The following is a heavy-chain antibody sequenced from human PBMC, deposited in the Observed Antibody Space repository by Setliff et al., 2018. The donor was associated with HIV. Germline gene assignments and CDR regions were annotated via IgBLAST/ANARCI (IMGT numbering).Heavy chain of an antibody. CDR1: GGTFSSYA. CDR2: IIPIFGTA. Sequence: SVKVSCKASGGTFSSYAISWVRQAPGQGLEWMGRIIPIFGTANYAQKFQGRVTITADKSTSTAYMELSSLRSEDTAVYYCARNPQPTGTPDYYYYYYMDVWGKGATVTVSS. J-gene: IGHJ6*03. V-gene: IGHV1-69*06. CDR3: ARNPQPTGTPDYYYYYYMDV. D-gene: IGHD1-1*01.